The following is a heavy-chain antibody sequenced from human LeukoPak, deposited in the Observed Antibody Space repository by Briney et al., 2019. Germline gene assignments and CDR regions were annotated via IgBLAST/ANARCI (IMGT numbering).Heavy chain of an antibody. V-gene: IGHV1-46*01. D-gene: IGHD3-10*01. J-gene: IGHJ4*02. CDR1: GYTFTSYY. Sequence: GASVKVSCKASGYTFTSYYMHWVRQATGQALAWMGIINLSGGSTSYAQKFQGRVTMTRDTSTSTVYMELSSLRSEDTAVYYCASYLWFGEFSYWGQGTLVTVSS. CDR2: INLSGGST. CDR3: ASYLWFGEFSY.